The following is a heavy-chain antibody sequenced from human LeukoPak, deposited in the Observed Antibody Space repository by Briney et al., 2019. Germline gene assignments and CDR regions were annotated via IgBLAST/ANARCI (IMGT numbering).Heavy chain of an antibody. V-gene: IGHV3-30*18. CDR2: ISYDGSNK. Sequence: GRSLRLSCAASGFTFSSYGMHWVRQAPGKGLEWVAVISYDGSNKYYADSVKGRFTISRDNSKNTLYLQMNSLRAEDTAVYYCAKEGPRGGVAAIYYYYYYMDVWGKGTTVTVSS. CDR1: GFTFSSYG. D-gene: IGHD2-15*01. CDR3: AKEGPRGGVAAIYYYYYYMDV. J-gene: IGHJ6*03.